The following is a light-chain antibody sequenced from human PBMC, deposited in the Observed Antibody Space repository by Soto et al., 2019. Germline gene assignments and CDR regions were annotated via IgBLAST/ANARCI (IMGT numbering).Light chain of an antibody. V-gene: IGKV3-15*01. Sequence: EIVMTQSPATLSVSPGERATLSCRASQSVSSNLAWYQQKPGQAPRLLIYGASTRATGIPARFSGSGSGTEFTLTFSSLQSEDFAVYYCQQYNNGPGWTFGQGTKV. CDR2: GAS. CDR3: QQYNNGPGWT. CDR1: QSVSSN. J-gene: IGKJ1*01.